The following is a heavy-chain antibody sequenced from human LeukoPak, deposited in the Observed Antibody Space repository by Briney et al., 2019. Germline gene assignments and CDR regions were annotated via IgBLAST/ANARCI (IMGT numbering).Heavy chain of an antibody. V-gene: IGHV4-59*01. J-gene: IGHJ4*02. CDR3: ASQKNLGELSLTAWSYFDY. CDR1: GGSISSYY. Sequence: PSETLSLTCTVSGGSISSYYWSWIRQPPGKGLEWIGYIYYSGSTNYNPSLKSRVTISVDTSKNQFSLKLSSVTAADTAVYYCASQKNLGELSLTAWSYFDYWGQGTLVTVSS. D-gene: IGHD3-16*02. CDR2: IYYSGST.